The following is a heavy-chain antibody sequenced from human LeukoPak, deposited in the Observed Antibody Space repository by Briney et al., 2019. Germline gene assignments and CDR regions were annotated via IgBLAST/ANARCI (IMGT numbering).Heavy chain of an antibody. Sequence: GGSLRLSCVASGFTFSDYTMNWVRQAPGKGPEWVASISSSSYIDYADSLTGRFTISRYNAKNSLYLQMNSLRGEDTAVYYCAREKAPDYYFDYWGQGTLVTVSS. CDR3: AREKAPDYYFDY. CDR1: GFTFSDYT. J-gene: IGHJ4*02. D-gene: IGHD4/OR15-4a*01. CDR2: ISSSSYI. V-gene: IGHV3-21*06.